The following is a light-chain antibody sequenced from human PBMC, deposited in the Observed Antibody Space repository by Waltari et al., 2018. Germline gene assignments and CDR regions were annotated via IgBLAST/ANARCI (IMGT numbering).Light chain of an antibody. J-gene: IGLJ3*02. CDR2: DLT. Sequence: SALTQPRSVSGSPGQSVTISCTGTTNDLGSYNYVPWYQQHPGKAPKLIILDLTKRPSGVPVRLSGSKSGNTASLTISGLRAEDEAEYYCCSYAGSYTWVFGGGTKLTVV. CDR1: TNDLGSYNY. V-gene: IGLV2-11*01. CDR3: CSYAGSYTWV.